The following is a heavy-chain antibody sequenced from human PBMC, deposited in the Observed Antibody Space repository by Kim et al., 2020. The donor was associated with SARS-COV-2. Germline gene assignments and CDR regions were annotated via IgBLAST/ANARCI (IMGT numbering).Heavy chain of an antibody. CDR3: ARKHTSGWFDAFDY. Sequence: YLNSVNGRCLISRDNADNSLDLQMNGLRSEDTAVYYCARKHTSGWFDAFDYWGRGTPVTVSS. D-gene: IGHD6-19*01. J-gene: IGHJ4*02. V-gene: IGHV3-7*04.